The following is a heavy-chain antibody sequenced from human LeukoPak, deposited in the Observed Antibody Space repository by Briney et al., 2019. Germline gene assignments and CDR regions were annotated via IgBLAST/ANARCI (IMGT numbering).Heavy chain of an antibody. V-gene: IGHV3-53*01. Sequence: GGSLRLSCAASGFTVSSNYMSWVRQAPGKGLEWVSVIYSGGSTYYADSVKGRFTISRHNSKNSLYLQMNSLRDEDTAVYYCARDKRIAAANHPTDDYWGQGTLVTVSS. D-gene: IGHD6-13*01. CDR2: IYSGGST. CDR1: GFTVSSNY. CDR3: ARDKRIAAANHPTDDY. J-gene: IGHJ4*02.